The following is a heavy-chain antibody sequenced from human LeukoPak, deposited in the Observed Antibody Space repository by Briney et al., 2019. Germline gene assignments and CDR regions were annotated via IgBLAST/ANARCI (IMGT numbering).Heavy chain of an antibody. J-gene: IGHJ6*03. CDR2: IYYSGST. D-gene: IGHD6-13*01. CDR3: ASTSGRGSSSWSSLYYYYMDV. V-gene: IGHV4-39*07. Sequence: ETLSLTCSVSGGSISLSYYYWGWIRQPPGKGLEWIGGIYYSGSTYYNPSLKSRVTISVDTSKNQFSLKLSSVTAADTAVYYCASTSGRGSSSWSSLYYYYMDVWGKGTTVTVSS. CDR1: GGSISLSYYY.